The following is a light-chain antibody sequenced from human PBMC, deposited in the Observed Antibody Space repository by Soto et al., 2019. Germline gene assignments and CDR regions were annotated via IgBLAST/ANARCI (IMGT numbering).Light chain of an antibody. J-gene: IGLJ1*01. CDR3: ISYTSSGTLV. Sequence: SALTQPSSVSGSPGQSITISCTGTSSDVGGYNFVSWYQQHPGKAPKLMIYDVSNRPSGVSNRFSCSKSGNTASLTISGLQAEDEADYYCISYTSSGTLVFGTGTKVTVL. CDR1: SSDVGGYNF. V-gene: IGLV2-14*01. CDR2: DVS.